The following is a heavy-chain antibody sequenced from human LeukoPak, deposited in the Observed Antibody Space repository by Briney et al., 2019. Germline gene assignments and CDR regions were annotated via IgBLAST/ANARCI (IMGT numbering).Heavy chain of an antibody. CDR3: ARRGSGWSD. Sequence: PSETLSLTCAVCGGSFSGYYWSWIRQPPGKGLEWIGEIDHSGSTNYNPSLKSRVTISVDTSNNQFSLKLTSVTAADTAVYYCARRGSGWSDWGQGTLVTVS. D-gene: IGHD6-19*01. CDR1: GGSFSGYY. V-gene: IGHV4-34*01. J-gene: IGHJ4*02. CDR2: IDHSGST.